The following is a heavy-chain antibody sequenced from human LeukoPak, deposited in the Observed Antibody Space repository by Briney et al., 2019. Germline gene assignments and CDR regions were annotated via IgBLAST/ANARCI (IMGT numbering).Heavy chain of an antibody. CDR1: GYTFTSYD. J-gene: IGHJ5*02. CDR3: AREWELHRNWFDP. Sequence: ASVKVSCKASGYTFTSYDINWVRQATGQGLEWMGWINPNSGGTNYAQKFQGRVTMTRDTSIGTAYMELSRLRSDDTAVYYCAREWELHRNWFDPWGQGTLVTVSS. D-gene: IGHD1-26*01. CDR2: INPNSGGT. V-gene: IGHV1-2*02.